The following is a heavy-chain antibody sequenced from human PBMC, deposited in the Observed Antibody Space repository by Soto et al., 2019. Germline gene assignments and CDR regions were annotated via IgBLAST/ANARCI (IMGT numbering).Heavy chain of an antibody. D-gene: IGHD2-2*01. CDR2: IRSKAYGGTT. CDR1: GFTVGDYA. Sequence: GGSLRLSCTASGFTVGDYAMSWFRQAPGKGLEWVGFIRSKAYGGTTEYAASVKGRFTISRDDSKNTLYLQMNSLKTEDTAVYYCTTGGLGYCISTSCYGAPDYYYYGMDVWGQGTTVTVSS. V-gene: IGHV3-49*03. J-gene: IGHJ6*02. CDR3: TTGGLGYCISTSCYGAPDYYYYGMDV.